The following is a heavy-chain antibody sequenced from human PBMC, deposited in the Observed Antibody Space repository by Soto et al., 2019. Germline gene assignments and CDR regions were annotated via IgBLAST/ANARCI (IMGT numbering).Heavy chain of an antibody. CDR2: IDTSGST. J-gene: IGHJ4*02. CDR3: ARGGQDFWSGPFDD. Sequence: SETLSLTCPVSGGSIRNYYCNWIRPPAGKGLEWIGRIDTSGSTNYNPSLKSRVTMSVDTSKQEFSLKLSSVTAADTALYYCARGGQDFWSGPFDDWGRGALVTVSS. D-gene: IGHD3-3*01. CDR1: GGSIRNYY. V-gene: IGHV4-4*07.